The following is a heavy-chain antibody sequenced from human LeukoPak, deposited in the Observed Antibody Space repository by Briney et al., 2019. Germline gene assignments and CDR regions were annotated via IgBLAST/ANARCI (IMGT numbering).Heavy chain of an antibody. D-gene: IGHD1-26*01. CDR1: GYTFTAYY. V-gene: IGHV1-2*02. CDR3: TRGLMSAVGVGYFDY. Sequence: ASVRVSSKASGYTFTAYYIHWVRQAPGQGLEWLGWINPNSGDTNYAQKFQGRVTMTRDTSITTAYMELSRLKSDDTAVYYCTRGLMSAVGVGYFDYWGQGTLVTVSS. J-gene: IGHJ4*02. CDR2: INPNSGDT.